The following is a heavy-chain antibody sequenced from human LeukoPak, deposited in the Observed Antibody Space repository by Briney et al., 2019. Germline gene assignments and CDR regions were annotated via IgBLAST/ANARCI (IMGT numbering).Heavy chain of an antibody. D-gene: IGHD6-13*01. CDR2: VKQDGSEK. CDR1: GFTFSRFW. J-gene: IGHJ4*02. CDR3: ARYGSIAAAGTFDY. V-gene: IGHV3-7*04. Sequence: GGSLRLSRAASGFTFSRFWMSWVRQAPGKGLEWVANVKQDGSEKYYVDSVKGRFTISRDNAKNSLYLQMNSLRAEDTAVYHCARYGSIAAAGTFDYWGQGTLVTVSS.